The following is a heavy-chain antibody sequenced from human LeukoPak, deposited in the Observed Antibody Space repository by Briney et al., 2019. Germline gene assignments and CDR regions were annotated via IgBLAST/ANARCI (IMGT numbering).Heavy chain of an antibody. CDR2: INSDGSST. CDR3: SRGDDYGDYVRD. J-gene: IGHJ4*02. D-gene: IGHD4-17*01. V-gene: IGHV3-74*01. CDR1: GFTFSSDW. Sequence: GGSLRLSCAASGFTFSSDWMHWVRQAQGKGLVWVSRINSDGSSTSNADSVKGRFTISRDNAKNTLYLEMNSLRAEDTAVYYCSRGDDYGDYVRDWGQGTLVTVSS.